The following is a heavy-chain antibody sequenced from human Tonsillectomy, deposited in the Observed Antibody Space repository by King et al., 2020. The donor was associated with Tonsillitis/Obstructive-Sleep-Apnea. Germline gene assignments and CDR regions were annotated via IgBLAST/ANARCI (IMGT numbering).Heavy chain of an antibody. Sequence: VQLVESGGGVVQPGRSLRLSCAASGFTFSSYAMHWVRQAPGKGLEWVAVISYDGSNKYYADSVKGRFTISRDNSKNTLYLQMNSLRAEDTAVYYCARDGPPRYCSSTSCYWDYWGQGTLVTVSS. CDR2: ISYDGSNK. CDR1: GFTFSSYA. J-gene: IGHJ4*02. CDR3: ARDGPPRYCSSTSCYWDY. D-gene: IGHD2-2*01. V-gene: IGHV3-30*04.